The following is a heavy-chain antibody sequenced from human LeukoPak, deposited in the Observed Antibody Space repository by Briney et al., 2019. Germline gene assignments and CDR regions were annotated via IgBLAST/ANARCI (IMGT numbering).Heavy chain of an antibody. CDR1: GGTFSSYA. J-gene: IGHJ6*04. CDR3: ARHCSSTSCSETPLRYYYYGMDV. CDR2: IIPIFGTA. V-gene: IGHV1-69*06. Sequence: ASVKVSCKASGGTFSSYAISWVRQAPGQGLEWMGGIIPIFGTANYAQKFQGRVTITADKSTSTACIELSSLRSQDTAVYYCARHCSSTSCSETPLRYYYYGMDVWGKGTTVTVPS. D-gene: IGHD2-2*01.